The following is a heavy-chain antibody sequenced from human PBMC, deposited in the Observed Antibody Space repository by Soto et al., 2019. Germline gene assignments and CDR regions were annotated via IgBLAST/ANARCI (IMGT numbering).Heavy chain of an antibody. J-gene: IGHJ4*02. D-gene: IGHD3-10*01. CDR2: ISAYNGNT. Sequence: ASVKVSCKASGYTFTSYGISWVRQAPGQGLEWMGWISAYNGNTNYAQKLQGRVTMTTDTSTSTAYMELSSLRSEDTAVYYCSRVDPGETSPFDHWGQGTLVTVSS. CDR1: GYTFTSYG. V-gene: IGHV1-18*01. CDR3: SRVDPGETSPFDH.